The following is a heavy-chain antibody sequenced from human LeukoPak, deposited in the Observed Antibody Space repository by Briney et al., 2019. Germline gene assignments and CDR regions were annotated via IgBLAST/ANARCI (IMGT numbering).Heavy chain of an antibody. Sequence: PGGSLRLSCAASGFTFSSYGMHWVRQAPGKGLEWVAFMRYDGSNKYYADSVKGRFTISRDNSKNTLYLQMNSLRAEDTAVYYCAKDELLEVTETPFDAFDIWGQGTMVTVSS. CDR3: AKDELLEVTETPFDAFDI. CDR1: GFTFSSYG. J-gene: IGHJ3*02. D-gene: IGHD3-3*01. CDR2: MRYDGSNK. V-gene: IGHV3-30*02.